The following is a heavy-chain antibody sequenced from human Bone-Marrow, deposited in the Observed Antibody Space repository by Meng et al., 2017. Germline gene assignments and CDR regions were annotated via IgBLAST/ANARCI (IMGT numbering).Heavy chain of an antibody. Sequence: EVRLVESGGGLVQAGGSLQLSWAASGFPFSGSAMHWVRQASGKGLEWVGRIRSKANSYATAYAASVKGRFTISRDDSKNTAYLQMNSLKTEDTAVYYCTLTVTTQFDYWGQGTMVTVSS. J-gene: IGHJ4*02. V-gene: IGHV3-73*02. D-gene: IGHD4-17*01. CDR2: IRSKANSYAT. CDR3: TLTVTTQFDY. CDR1: GFPFSGSA.